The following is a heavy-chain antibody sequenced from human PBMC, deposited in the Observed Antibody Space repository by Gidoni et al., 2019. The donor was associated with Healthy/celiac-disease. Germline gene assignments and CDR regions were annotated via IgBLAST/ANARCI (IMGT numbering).Heavy chain of an antibody. CDR3: ARGYGEHELQGYYYYGMDV. D-gene: IGHD4-17*01. Sequence: ELQLVQSGAEVKQPGESLKISCKGSGYSFTSYWIGWLRQMPGKGLEWMGIIYPGDSDTRYSPSFQGQVTISADKSISTAYLQWSSLKASDTAMYYCARGYGEHELQGYYYYGMDVWGQGTTVTVSS. J-gene: IGHJ6*02. CDR2: IYPGDSDT. CDR1: GYSFTSYW. V-gene: IGHV5-51*01.